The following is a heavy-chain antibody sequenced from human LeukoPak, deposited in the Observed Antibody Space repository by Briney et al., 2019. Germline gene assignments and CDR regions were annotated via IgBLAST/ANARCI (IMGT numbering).Heavy chain of an antibody. CDR2: ISDSGGYT. V-gene: IGHV3-23*01. CDR3: AKGYGWEASYYYYYMDV. J-gene: IGHJ6*03. CDR1: GLTFRTYA. Sequence: PGGSLSLSCAASGLTFRTYAMSWVRQAPGKGLEWVSSISDSGGYTFYADSVKGRFTISRDNSKNTLYLQMNSLRAEDTAVYYCAKGYGWEASYYYYYMDVWGKGTTVTISS. D-gene: IGHD1-26*01.